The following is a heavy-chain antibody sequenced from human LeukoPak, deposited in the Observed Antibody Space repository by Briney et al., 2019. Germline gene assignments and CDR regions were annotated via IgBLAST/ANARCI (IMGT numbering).Heavy chain of an antibody. Sequence: ASVKVSCKASGYTFTGYYMHWVRQAPGQGLEWMGWINPNSGGTSYAQKFQGRVTMTRDTSTSTVYMELSSLRSEDTAVYYCARTRDYYGSGRSGFDYWGQGTLVTVSS. D-gene: IGHD3-10*01. J-gene: IGHJ4*02. V-gene: IGHV1-2*02. CDR3: ARTRDYYGSGRSGFDY. CDR1: GYTFTGYY. CDR2: INPNSGGT.